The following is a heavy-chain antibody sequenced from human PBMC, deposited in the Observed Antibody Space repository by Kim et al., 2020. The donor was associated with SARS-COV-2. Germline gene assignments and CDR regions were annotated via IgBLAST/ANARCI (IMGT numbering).Heavy chain of an antibody. D-gene: IGHD1-26*01. CDR3: AKSLVGTTTKTIHY. Sequence: GGSLRLSCTASGFTFSSYAMIWVRQTPGKGLEWVSAISGSGGSTYYADSVKGRFTISRDISKNTLYLQMNSLRAEDTAVYYCAKSLVGTTTKTIHYWGQGTLVTVSS. CDR1: GFTFSSYA. CDR2: ISGSGGST. J-gene: IGHJ4*02. V-gene: IGHV3-23*01.